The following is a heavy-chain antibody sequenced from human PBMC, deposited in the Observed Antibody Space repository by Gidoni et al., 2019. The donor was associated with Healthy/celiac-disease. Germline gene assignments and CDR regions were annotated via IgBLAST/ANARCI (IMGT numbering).Heavy chain of an antibody. D-gene: IGHD3-3*01. J-gene: IGHJ6*02. Sequence: EVQLVESGGGLVQPGGSLRLSCAASGFTFSSYWISWVRQAPGKGLEWVANIKQDGSEKSYVDSVKGRFTISRDNAKNSLYLQMNSLRAEDTAVYYCARGPYYDFWSGYRLYYYGMDVWGQGTTVTVSS. CDR2: IKQDGSEK. V-gene: IGHV3-7*01. CDR1: GFTFSSYW. CDR3: ARGPYYDFWSGYRLYYYGMDV.